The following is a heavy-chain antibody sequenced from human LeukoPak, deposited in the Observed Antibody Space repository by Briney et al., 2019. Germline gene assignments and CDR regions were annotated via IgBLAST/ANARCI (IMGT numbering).Heavy chain of an antibody. Sequence: GASVKVSCKASGGTFSSYAISWVRQAPGQGLEWMGRIIPILGIANYAQKFQGRVTITADKSTSTAYMELSSLRSEDTAVYYCAREQASGYDSYFDYWGQGTLVTVSS. CDR3: AREQASGYDSYFDY. V-gene: IGHV1-69*04. D-gene: IGHD5-12*01. CDR1: GGTFSSYA. CDR2: IIPILGIA. J-gene: IGHJ4*02.